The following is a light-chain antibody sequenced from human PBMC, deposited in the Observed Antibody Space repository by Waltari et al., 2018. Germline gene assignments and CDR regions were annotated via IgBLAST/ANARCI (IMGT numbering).Light chain of an antibody. CDR2: MAS. CDR3: QQYNTYPWT. CDR1: QSISTW. V-gene: IGKV1-5*03. Sequence: DIQMTQSPSTLSASVGDRVTITCRASQSISTWLVWYQQKPGKAPKLLIYMASTLESGVPSRISGSGSGTEFTLTSSSLQPDDFATYCCQQYNTYPWTFGQGTKVEIK. J-gene: IGKJ1*01.